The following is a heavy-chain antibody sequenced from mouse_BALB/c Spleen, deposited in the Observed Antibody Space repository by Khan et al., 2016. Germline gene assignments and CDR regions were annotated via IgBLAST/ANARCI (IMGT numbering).Heavy chain of an antibody. D-gene: IGHD1-1*01. CDR2: INPSTGYT. CDR1: GYTFTSYW. CDR3: ATSYYYGSSYYAMVY. J-gene: IGHJ4*01. V-gene: IGHV1-7*01. Sequence: VELVESGAELAKPGASVKMSCKASGYTFTSYWMHWVKQRPGQGLEWIGYINPSTGYTEYNQKFKDKATLTADKSSSTAYMQLSSLTSEDSAVYYCATSYYYGSSYYAMVYWGQETSVTVSS.